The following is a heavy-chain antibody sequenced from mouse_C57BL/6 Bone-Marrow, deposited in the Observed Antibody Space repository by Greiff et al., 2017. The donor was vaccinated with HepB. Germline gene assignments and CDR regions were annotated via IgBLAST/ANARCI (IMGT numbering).Heavy chain of an antibody. Sequence: VMLQQSGPGLVAPSQSLSITCTVSGFSLTSYAISWVRQPPGKGLEWLGVIWTGGGTNYNSALKSRLSISKDNSKSQVFLKMNSLQTDDTARYYCARNVYYGNFDWYFDVWGTGTTVTVSS. CDR2: IWTGGGT. D-gene: IGHD2-1*01. V-gene: IGHV2-9-1*01. CDR3: ARNVYYGNFDWYFDV. J-gene: IGHJ1*03. CDR1: GFSLTSYA.